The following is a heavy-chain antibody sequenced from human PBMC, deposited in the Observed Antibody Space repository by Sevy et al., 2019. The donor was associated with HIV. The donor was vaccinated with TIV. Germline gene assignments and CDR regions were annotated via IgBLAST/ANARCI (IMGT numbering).Heavy chain of an antibody. CDR2: INHSGST. CDR3: ARAIAVAGTVAFDI. J-gene: IGHJ3*02. CDR1: GGSFSGYY. V-gene: IGHV4-34*01. Sequence: SETLSLTCAVYGGSFSGYYWSWIRQPPGKGLEWIGEINHSGSTNYNPSLKSRVTISVDTSKNQFSLKLSSVTAADTAVYYCARAIAVAGTVAFDIWGQRTMVTVSS. D-gene: IGHD6-19*01.